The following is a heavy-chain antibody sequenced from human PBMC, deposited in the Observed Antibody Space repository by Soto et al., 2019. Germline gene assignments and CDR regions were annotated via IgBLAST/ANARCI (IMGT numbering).Heavy chain of an antibody. J-gene: IGHJ4*02. D-gene: IGHD3-22*01. CDR3: ARETRYDSSGYYYEGFDY. V-gene: IGHV3-74*01. Sequence: EVQLVESGGGLVQPGGSLRLSCAASGFTFSNYWMHWVRQAPGKGLVWVSRINSDGSSTSYADFVKGRFTISRDNAKNTLSLQMTSRRAEDTAVYYCARETRYDSSGYYYEGFDYWGQGTLVTVSS. CDR1: GFTFSNYW. CDR2: INSDGSST.